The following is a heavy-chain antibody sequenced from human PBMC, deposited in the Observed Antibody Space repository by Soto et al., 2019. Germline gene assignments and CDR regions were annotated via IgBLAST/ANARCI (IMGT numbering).Heavy chain of an antibody. V-gene: IGHV1-69*06. J-gene: IGHJ4*02. D-gene: IGHD3-3*01. CDR2: ITPIFGTA. Sequence: SVKVSCKASGGTFSSYAISWVRQAPGQGLEWMGGITPIFGTANYAQKFQGRVTITADKSTSTAYMELSSLRSEDTAVCYCARDNRRHDFWSGDFDYWRQGTLVTVSS. CDR1: GGTFSSYA. CDR3: ARDNRRHDFWSGDFDY.